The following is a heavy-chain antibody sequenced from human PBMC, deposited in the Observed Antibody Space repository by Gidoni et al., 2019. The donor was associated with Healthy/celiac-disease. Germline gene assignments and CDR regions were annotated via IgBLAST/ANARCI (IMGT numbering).Heavy chain of an antibody. V-gene: IGHV2-70*01. CDR3: ARIMVVRGVIIPLRYYYGMDV. CDR1: GFSLSTSGLC. CDR2: IDWDDDK. J-gene: IGHJ6*02. Sequence: QVTLRESGPALVKPTQTLTLTCTFSGFSLSTSGLCVSWIRQPPGKALEWLALIDWDDDKYYSTSLKTRLTISKDTSKNQVVLTMTNMDPVDTATYYCARIMVVRGVIIPLRYYYGMDVWGQGTTVTVSS. D-gene: IGHD3-10*01.